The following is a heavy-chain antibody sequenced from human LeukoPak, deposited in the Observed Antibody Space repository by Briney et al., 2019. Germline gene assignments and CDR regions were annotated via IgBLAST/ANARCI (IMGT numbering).Heavy chain of an antibody. J-gene: IGHJ4*02. V-gene: IGHV3-23*01. Sequence: GGSLRLSCSASGFTFSSYAMHWVRQAPGKGLEWVSAISGSGGSTYYADSVKGRFTISRDNSKNTLYLQMNSLRAEDTAVYYCAKYSRAGVRGVIAHWGQGTLVTVSS. D-gene: IGHD3-10*01. CDR2: ISGSGGST. CDR1: GFTFSSYA. CDR3: AKYSRAGVRGVIAH.